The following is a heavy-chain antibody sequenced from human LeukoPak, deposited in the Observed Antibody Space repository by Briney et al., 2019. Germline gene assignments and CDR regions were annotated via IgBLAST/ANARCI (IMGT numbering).Heavy chain of an antibody. CDR2: ISYDGSNK. CDR3: ARGGDIVVVPAAMYVPYYFDY. D-gene: IGHD2-2*01. V-gene: IGHV3-30*04. Sequence: GGSLRLSCAASGFTFSSYAMHWVRQAPGKGLEWVAVISYDGSNKYYADSVKGRFTIPRDNSKNTLYLQMNSLRAEDTAVYYCARGGDIVVVPAAMYVPYYFDYWGQGTLVTVSS. J-gene: IGHJ4*02. CDR1: GFTFSSYA.